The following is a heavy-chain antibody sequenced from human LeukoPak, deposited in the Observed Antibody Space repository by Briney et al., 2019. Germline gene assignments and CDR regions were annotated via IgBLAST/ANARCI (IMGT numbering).Heavy chain of an antibody. CDR1: GFTFNIFT. CDR2: INTKSKTI. D-gene: IGHD7-27*01. V-gene: IGHV3-48*01. CDR3: VRDRNWAFDY. Sequence: GGSLRLSCAASGFTFNIFTMNWVRQAPGKGLEWISYINTKSKTIYYAASVKGRFTISRDNAKNSLHLQMNSLRAEDTALYYCVRDRNWAFDYWGQGTLVTVSS. J-gene: IGHJ4*02.